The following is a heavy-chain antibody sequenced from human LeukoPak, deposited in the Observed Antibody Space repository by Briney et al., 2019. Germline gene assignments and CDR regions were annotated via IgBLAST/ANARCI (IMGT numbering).Heavy chain of an antibody. CDR2: TYYSGST. D-gene: IGHD4-17*01. V-gene: IGHV4-59*08. CDR1: GGSISSYY. J-gene: IGHJ3*02. Sequence: SETLSLTCTVSGGSISSYYWSWIRQPPGKGLEWIGYTYYSGSTNYNPSLKSRVTISVDTSKNQFSLKLSSVTAADTAVYYCARHRTTVTPFDAFDIWGQGTMVTVSS. CDR3: ARHRTTVTPFDAFDI.